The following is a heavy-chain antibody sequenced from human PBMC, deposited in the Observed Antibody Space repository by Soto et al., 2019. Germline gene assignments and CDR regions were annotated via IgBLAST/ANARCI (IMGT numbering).Heavy chain of an antibody. CDR2: TYYRSKWYN. CDR1: GDSVSSNSAA. J-gene: IGHJ6*02. CDR3: ASGLLAVAAPRGYYYYVMDV. V-gene: IGHV6-1*01. D-gene: IGHD6-19*01. Sequence: SQTLSLTCAISGDSVSSNSAAWNWIRQSPSRGLEWLGRTYYRSKWYNDYAVSVKSRITINPDTSKNQFSLQLNSVTPEDTAVYYCASGLLAVAAPRGYYYYVMDVWGQGTTATVS.